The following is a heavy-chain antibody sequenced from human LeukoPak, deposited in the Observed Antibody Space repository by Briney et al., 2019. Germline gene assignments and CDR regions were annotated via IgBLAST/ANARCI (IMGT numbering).Heavy chain of an antibody. CDR3: ARGGSGSGWYEPRDY. CDR2: IKSDGSST. J-gene: IGHJ4*02. Sequence: GGSLRLSCAASGFTFSNYWMHWVRQAPGKGLVWVSRIKSDGSSTNYADSVKGRFTISRDNAKNTLYLQVNSLRAEDTAVYYCARGGSGSGWYEPRDYWGQGTLVTVSS. CDR1: GFTFSNYW. V-gene: IGHV3-74*01. D-gene: IGHD6-19*01.